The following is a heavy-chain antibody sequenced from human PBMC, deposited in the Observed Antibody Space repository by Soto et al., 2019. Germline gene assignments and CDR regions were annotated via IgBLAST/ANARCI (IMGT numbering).Heavy chain of an antibody. CDR2: IYYSGTT. CDR1: GDSVSKDNYY. D-gene: IGHD3-16*01. CDR3: ARSQRGRTAFTFDY. V-gene: IGHV4-61*01. Sequence: PSETLSLTCAVSGDSVSKDNYYSSWVRQPPGKGLEWIGYIYYSGTTNYNSYLKSRLSLSVDMSKNQFSLKLDSVTAADTAVYFCARSQRGRTAFTFDYWRQGALVTVSS. J-gene: IGHJ4*02.